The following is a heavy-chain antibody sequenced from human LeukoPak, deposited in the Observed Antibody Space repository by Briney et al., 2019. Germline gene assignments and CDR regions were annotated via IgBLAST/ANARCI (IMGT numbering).Heavy chain of an antibody. CDR3: AIRGLCSGGSCYWDY. CDR2: INHSGST. D-gene: IGHD2-15*01. Sequence: SETLSLTCAVYGGSFSGYYWSWIRRPPGKGLEWIGEINHSGSTNYNPSLKSRVTISVDTSKNQFSLKLSSVTAADTAVYYCAIRGLCSGGSCYWDYWGQGTLVTVSS. CDR1: GGSFSGYY. V-gene: IGHV4-34*01. J-gene: IGHJ4*02.